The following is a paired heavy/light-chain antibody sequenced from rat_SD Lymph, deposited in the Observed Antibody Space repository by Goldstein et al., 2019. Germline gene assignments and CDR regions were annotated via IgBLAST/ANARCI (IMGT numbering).Heavy chain of an antibody. J-gene: IGHJ2*01. D-gene: IGHD1-2*01. CDR2: MWNGGGT. CDR1: GFSLTTYN. V-gene: IGHV2-64*01. Sequence: QVQLKETGPDLVQLTQTLSITCTVSGFSLTTYNVHWVRQPPGKGLEWMGAMWNGGGTDYNSAFKSRLSISRDTSKSQVFLKMNSLQTDDTAKYFCAGSDGSYIYDYWGQGVMVTVSS. CDR3: AGSDGSYIYDY.
Light chain of an antibody. CDR1: QDIGNY. V-gene: IGKV14S8*01. Sequence: DIQMTQSPSSMSASLGDTVTINCLASQDIGNYLSWYQQKPGKSPKLMIYGATNLEDGVPSRFSGSRSGSDYSLTINSLGYDDEGIYHCHQYYEYPLTFGSGTKLEIK. CDR2: GAT. J-gene: IGKJ5*01. CDR3: HQYYEYPLT.